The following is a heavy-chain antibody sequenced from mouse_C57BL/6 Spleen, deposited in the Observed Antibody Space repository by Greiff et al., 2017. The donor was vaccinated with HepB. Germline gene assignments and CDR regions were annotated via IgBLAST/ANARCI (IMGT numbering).Heavy chain of an antibody. CDR3: ARDAIYHAMDY. D-gene: IGHD6-1*01. CDR2: ISYDGSN. V-gene: IGHV3-6*01. J-gene: IGHJ4*01. Sequence: EVQLQQSGPGLVKPSQSLSLTCSVTGYSITSGYYWNWIRQFPGNKLEWMGYISYDGSNNYNPSLKNRISITRDTSKNQFFLKLNSVTTEDTATYYCARDAIYHAMDYWGQGTSVTVSS. CDR1: GYSITSGYY.